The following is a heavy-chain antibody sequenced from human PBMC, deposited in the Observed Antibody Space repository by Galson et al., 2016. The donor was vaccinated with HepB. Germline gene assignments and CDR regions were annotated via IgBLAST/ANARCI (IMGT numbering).Heavy chain of an antibody. Sequence: SLRLSCAASGFTFSSYDMHWVRQATGKGLEWVSTIGTAGDTYYPGSVKGRFTLSRENAKNSLYLQMNSLRAGETAVYYCARGAARPGDWYFDLWDRGTLVTVSS. CDR2: IGTAGDT. J-gene: IGHJ2*01. CDR1: GFTFSSYD. CDR3: ARGAARPGDWYFDL. D-gene: IGHD6-6*01. V-gene: IGHV3-13*04.